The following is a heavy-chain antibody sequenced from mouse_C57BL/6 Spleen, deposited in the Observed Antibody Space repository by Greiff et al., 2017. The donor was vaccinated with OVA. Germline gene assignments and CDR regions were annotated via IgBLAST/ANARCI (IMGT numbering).Heavy chain of an antibody. Sequence: EVKLVESGPGLVKPSQSLSLTCSVTGYSITSGYYWHWIRQFPGNKLEWMGYISYDGSNNYNPSLKNRISITRDTSKNQFFLKLNSVTTEDTATYYCARGYYGSSYDYAMDYWGQGTSVTVSS. D-gene: IGHD1-1*01. J-gene: IGHJ4*01. CDR3: ARGYYGSSYDYAMDY. V-gene: IGHV3-6*01. CDR1: GYSITSGYY. CDR2: ISYDGSN.